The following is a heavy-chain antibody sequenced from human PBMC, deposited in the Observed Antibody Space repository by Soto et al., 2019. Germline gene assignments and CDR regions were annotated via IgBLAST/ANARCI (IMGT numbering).Heavy chain of an antibody. CDR3: ARDRRLRYFDWLSNAYYYYGKDV. V-gene: IGHV3-66*01. CDR1: GITVSTNY. J-gene: IGHJ6*02. Sequence: GGSLRLSCAASGITVSTNYMTWVRQAPGKGLEWVSEIYTGGTTYYADSVKDRFIISRDNSKNTLYLQMTSLRAEDTAVYYCARDRRLRYFDWLSNAYYYYGKDVWGQGTTVTVSS. D-gene: IGHD3-9*01. CDR2: IYTGGTT.